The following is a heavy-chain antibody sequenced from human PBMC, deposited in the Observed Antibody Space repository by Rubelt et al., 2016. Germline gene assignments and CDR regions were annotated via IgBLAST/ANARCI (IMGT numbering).Heavy chain of an antibody. J-gene: IGHJ4*02. D-gene: IGHD1-1*01. CDR3: ARDLTYNLPAY. Sequence: VQLVQSGAEVKKPGASVKVSCTASGYTFTSYGISWVRQAPGQGLEWMVWVIAYNGNKTDAQKLQGRVTMPTDTSTRTAYMELSSLRSDDTAVYYCARDLTYNLPAYWGQGTLVTVSS. CDR1: GYTFTSYG. CDR2: VIAYNGNK. V-gene: IGHV1-18*01.